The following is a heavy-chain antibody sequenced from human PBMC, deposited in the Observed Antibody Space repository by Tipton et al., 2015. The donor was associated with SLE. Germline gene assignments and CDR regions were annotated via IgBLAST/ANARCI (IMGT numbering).Heavy chain of an antibody. CDR2: ISHSGNI. CDR3: ARGLGIAAAGALGY. Sequence: TLSLTCAVSGFSISSGYYWGWIRQSPEKGLEWIGSISHSGNIYYNPSLKSRVSMSIDTSRNEVFLRLSSVTVADTAVYYCARGLGIAAAGALGYWGQGTLVTVSS. CDR1: GFSISSGYY. J-gene: IGHJ4*02. D-gene: IGHD6-13*01. V-gene: IGHV4-38-2*01.